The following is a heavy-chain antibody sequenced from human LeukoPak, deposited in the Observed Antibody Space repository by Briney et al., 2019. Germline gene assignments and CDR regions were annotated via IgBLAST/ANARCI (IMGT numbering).Heavy chain of an antibody. D-gene: IGHD3-10*01. CDR1: GFTLSSYS. CDR3: ARGDTTMVRGVPDY. Sequence: GGSLRLSCAASGFTLSSYSMNWVRQAPGKGLEWVSYISSTSNTIYYADSVKGRFTISRDNAKNTLYLQMNSLRDEDTAVYYCARGDTTMVRGVPDYWGQGTLVTVSS. V-gene: IGHV3-48*02. CDR2: ISSTSNTI. J-gene: IGHJ4*02.